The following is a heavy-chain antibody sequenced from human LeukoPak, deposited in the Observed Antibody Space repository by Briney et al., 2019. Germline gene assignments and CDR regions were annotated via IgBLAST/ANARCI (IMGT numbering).Heavy chain of an antibody. Sequence: PGGSLRLSCAASGFTFSSYGMHWVRQAPGKGLEWVAFIRYDGSNKYYADSVKGRFTISRDNSKNTLYLQMNSLRAEDTAVYYCAKDGNSYAAYYYYMDVWGKGTMVTVSS. J-gene: IGHJ6*03. V-gene: IGHV3-30*02. D-gene: IGHD5-18*01. CDR3: AKDGNSYAAYYYYMDV. CDR2: IRYDGSNK. CDR1: GFTFSSYG.